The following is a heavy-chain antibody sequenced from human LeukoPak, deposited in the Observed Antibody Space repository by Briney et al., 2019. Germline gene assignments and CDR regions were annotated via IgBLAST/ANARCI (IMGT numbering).Heavy chain of an antibody. CDR2: LGSDGRT. CDR3: ARVRGDFDY. J-gene: IGHJ4*02. Sequence: GGSLRLSCEASGFGVSSNAMAWVRQAPGKGLEWVSGLGSDGRTHYADSVKGRFTISRDNSKNALYLQMNSLRAEDTAVYYCARVRGDFDYWGQGTLVTVSS. CDR1: GFGVSSNA. V-gene: IGHV3-66*02.